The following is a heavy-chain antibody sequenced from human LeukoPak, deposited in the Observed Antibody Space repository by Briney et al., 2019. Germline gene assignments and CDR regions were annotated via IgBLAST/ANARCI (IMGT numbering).Heavy chain of an antibody. Sequence: ASVKVSCKASGYDFSTFYLHWVRQAPGQGLEWMGIINLNSGTTIYAQRFQGRVTLTRDTSTSSVYMELSSLRSEDTAVYYCARGDTSGYNLTPFDYWGQGTLVTVSS. CDR1: GYDFSTFY. J-gene: IGHJ4*02. CDR3: ARGDTSGYNLTPFDY. CDR2: INLNSGTT. V-gene: IGHV1-46*01. D-gene: IGHD3-22*01.